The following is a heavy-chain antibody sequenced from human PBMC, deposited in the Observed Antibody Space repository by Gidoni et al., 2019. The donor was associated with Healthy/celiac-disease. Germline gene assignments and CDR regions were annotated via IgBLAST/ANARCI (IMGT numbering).Heavy chain of an antibody. Sequence: QVQLQQWGAGLLKPSETLSLTCAVYGGSFSGYYWSWIRQHPGQGLEWIGEIKHSGSTNYNPSLKSRVTISVDTSKNQFSLKLSSVTAADTAVYYCARRGEYCSGGSCYSSAFDIWGQGTMVTVSS. CDR1: GGSFSGYY. J-gene: IGHJ3*02. D-gene: IGHD2-15*01. CDR2: IKHSGST. V-gene: IGHV4-34*01. CDR3: ARRGEYCSGGSCYSSAFDI.